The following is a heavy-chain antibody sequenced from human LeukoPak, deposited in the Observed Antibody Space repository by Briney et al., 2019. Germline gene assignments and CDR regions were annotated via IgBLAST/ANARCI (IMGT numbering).Heavy chain of an antibody. CDR3: VRLQSYYDSSGFYPYFDS. D-gene: IGHD3-22*01. Sequence: SETLSLTCAVYGGSLSGHFWSWVRQAPGKGLVWLGEINHAGSTNYNPSLKNRLTISLDASKSQFSLKMTSVAAADTAVYYCVRLQSYYDSSGFYPYFDSWGQGTLVTVSS. CDR2: INHAGST. J-gene: IGHJ4*02. V-gene: IGHV4-34*01. CDR1: GGSLSGHF.